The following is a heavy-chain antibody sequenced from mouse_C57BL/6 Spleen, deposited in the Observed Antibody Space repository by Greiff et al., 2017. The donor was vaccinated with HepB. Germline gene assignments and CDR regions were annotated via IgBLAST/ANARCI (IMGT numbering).Heavy chain of an antibody. CDR1: GFSLTSYG. CDR3: AIERGDYYGSEGWFAY. V-gene: IGHV2-5*01. Sequence: QVQLQQSGPGLVQPSQSLSITCTVSGFSLTSYGVHWVRQSPGKGLEWLGVIWRGGSTDYNAAFMSRLSITKDNSKSQVFFKMNSLQADDTAIYYCAIERGDYYGSEGWFAYWGQGTLVTVSA. CDR2: IWRGGST. J-gene: IGHJ3*01. D-gene: IGHD1-1*01.